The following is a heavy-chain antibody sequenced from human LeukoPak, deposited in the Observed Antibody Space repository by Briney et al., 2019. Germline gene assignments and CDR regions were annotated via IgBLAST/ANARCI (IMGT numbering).Heavy chain of an antibody. J-gene: IGHJ4*02. CDR1: GGSISSYY. Sequence: PSETLSLTCTVSGGSISSYYWSWIRQPPGKGLEWIGYIYYSGSTNYNPSLKSRVTISVDTSKNQFSLKLSSVTAADTAVYYCARQTGSGLFTLPGGQGTLVTVSS. V-gene: IGHV4-59*01. D-gene: IGHD3-10*01. CDR3: ARQTGSGLFTLP. CDR2: IYYSGST.